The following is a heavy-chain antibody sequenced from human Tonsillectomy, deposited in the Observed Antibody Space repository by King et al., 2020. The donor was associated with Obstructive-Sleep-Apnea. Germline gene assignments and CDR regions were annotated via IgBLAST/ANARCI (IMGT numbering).Heavy chain of an antibody. CDR1: GGSISSSSYY. Sequence: QLQESGPGLVKPSETLSLTCTVSGGSISSSSYYWGGIRKPPGKGLEWIGSIYYSGSTYYTPSLKSRVTISVDTSKNQFSLKLSSVTAADTAVYYCARFRSGWYVFDYWGQGTLVTVSS. CDR3: ARFRSGWYVFDY. J-gene: IGHJ4*02. V-gene: IGHV4-39*07. D-gene: IGHD6-19*01. CDR2: IYYSGST.